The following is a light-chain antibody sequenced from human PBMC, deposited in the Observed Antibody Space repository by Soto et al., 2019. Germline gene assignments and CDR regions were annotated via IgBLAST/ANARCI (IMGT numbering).Light chain of an antibody. J-gene: IGKJ5*01. CDR2: DAS. V-gene: IGKV1-13*02. CDR3: QQFNSSPIT. CDR1: QGISTT. Sequence: AIQLTQSPSSLSASVGDRVTITCRAGQGISTTLAWYQQKPGKVPKLLIYDASSLQSGVPSRFSGSGSGTDFSLTISSLQPEDFATYYCQQFNSSPITFGQGTRLEIK.